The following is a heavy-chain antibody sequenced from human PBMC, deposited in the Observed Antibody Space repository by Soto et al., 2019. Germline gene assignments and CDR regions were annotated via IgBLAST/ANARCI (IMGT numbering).Heavy chain of an antibody. Sequence: GGSLRLSCAGSRFTFSTYAMSWVRQAPGKGLEWVSTNSGSGGSRYYADSVKGRFTVSRDNAKNSLYLQMNSLRAEDTAVYYCARVPIVATIWYSDYWGQGTLVTVSS. V-gene: IGHV3-23*01. CDR1: RFTFSTYA. CDR3: ARVPIVATIWYSDY. CDR2: NSGSGGSR. J-gene: IGHJ4*02. D-gene: IGHD5-12*01.